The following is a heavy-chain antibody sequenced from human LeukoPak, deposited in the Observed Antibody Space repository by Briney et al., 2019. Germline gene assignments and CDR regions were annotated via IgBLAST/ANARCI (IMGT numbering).Heavy chain of an antibody. Sequence: GSLRLSCASSGFTFNTFNMNWFRQAPGKGLEWVSSINSGGDYKYYADSVKGLFTTSRDNAKNSLSLQLNTLRVEDTAIYYCARGHYDVLASSYKWTPDYWGQGTLVTVSS. CDR3: ARGHYDVLASSYKWTPDY. CDR2: INSGGDYK. J-gene: IGHJ4*02. CDR1: GFTFNTFN. D-gene: IGHD3-9*01. V-gene: IGHV3-21*01.